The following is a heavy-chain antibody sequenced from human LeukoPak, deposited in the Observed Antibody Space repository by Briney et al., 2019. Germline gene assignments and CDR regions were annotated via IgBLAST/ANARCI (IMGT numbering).Heavy chain of an antibody. D-gene: IGHD3-10*01. Sequence: PGGSLRPSCAPSGVTFSSYAMSWVREAPGEGLGWGSAISGSGGSTYYADSVKGRFTIYRDNPKDTLYLQMNSLRAEDTAVYYCAKVLITMVRGAMLGYYFDYWGQGTLVTVSS. J-gene: IGHJ4*02. V-gene: IGHV3-23*01. CDR3: AKVLITMVRGAMLGYYFDY. CDR1: GVTFSSYA. CDR2: ISGSGGST.